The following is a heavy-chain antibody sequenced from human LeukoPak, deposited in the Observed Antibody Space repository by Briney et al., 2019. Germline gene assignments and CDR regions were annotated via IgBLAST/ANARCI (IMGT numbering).Heavy chain of an antibody. Sequence: QPGGSLRLSCAASGFTFSSYSMNWVRQAPGKGLEWVSYISISSSTIYYADSVKGRFTISRDNAKNTLYLQMNSLRAEDTAVYYCAKDQPHDSSGYYYSLPSYWGQGTLVTVS. J-gene: IGHJ4*02. D-gene: IGHD3-22*01. CDR1: GFTFSSYS. V-gene: IGHV3-48*01. CDR2: ISISSSTI. CDR3: AKDQPHDSSGYYYSLPSY.